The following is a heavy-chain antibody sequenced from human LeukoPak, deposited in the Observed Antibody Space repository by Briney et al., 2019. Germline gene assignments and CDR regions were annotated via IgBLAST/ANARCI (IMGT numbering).Heavy chain of an antibody. D-gene: IGHD4-17*01. CDR1: GFTFSSFS. V-gene: IGHV3-48*02. CDR3: ARDHSYGDYYFDY. Sequence: GGSLRLSCAASGFTFSSFSMNWVRQAPGKGLEWVSYVSSSGSTIYYADSVEGRFTISRDNAKNSLFLQMNSLRDEDTAVYYCARDHSYGDYYFDYWGQGTLVTVSS. J-gene: IGHJ4*02. CDR2: VSSSGSTI.